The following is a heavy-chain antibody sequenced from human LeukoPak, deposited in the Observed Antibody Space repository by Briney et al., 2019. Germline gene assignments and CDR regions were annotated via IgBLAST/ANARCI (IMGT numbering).Heavy chain of an antibody. J-gene: IGHJ1*01. CDR1: GFTFSSYG. D-gene: IGHD6-19*01. Sequence: GGSLRLSCAASGFTFSSYGMHWVRQAPGKGLEWVAVISYDGSNKYYADSVKGRFTISRDNSKNTLYLQMNSLRPEDTAVYYCAKDQFSSDFEYFQHWGQGTLVTVSS. CDR3: AKDQFSSDFEYFQH. CDR2: ISYDGSNK. V-gene: IGHV3-30*18.